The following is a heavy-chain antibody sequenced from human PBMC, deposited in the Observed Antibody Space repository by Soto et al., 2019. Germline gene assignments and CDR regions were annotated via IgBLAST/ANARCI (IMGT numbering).Heavy chain of an antibody. CDR1: GYIFVNYG. CDR3: AMVDLYVTPTPQDV. CDR2: ISPYTGNT. J-gene: IGHJ6*04. V-gene: IGHV1-18*01. Sequence: QVQLEQSGDEVKKPGASVKVSCKASGYIFVNYGIAWVRQAPGQWLEWLGWISPYTGNTDYATKVQGRLTLTTDTSASTAFMARGSLTSADTAVYYCAMVDLYVTPTPQDVWGKGTTVTVSS. D-gene: IGHD3-16*01.